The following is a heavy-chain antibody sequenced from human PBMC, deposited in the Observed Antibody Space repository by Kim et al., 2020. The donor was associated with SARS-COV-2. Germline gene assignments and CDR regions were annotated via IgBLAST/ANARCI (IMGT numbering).Heavy chain of an antibody. D-gene: IGHD6-13*01. CDR2: ISYDGNNK. CDR3: VAGYSSTWYSAFLS. CDR1: GFTFSSYA. Sequence: GGSLRLSCAASGFTFSSYAIHWVRQAPGKGLEWVAVISYDGNNKYYADSVKGRFTISRDNSKNTLYLQVNSLGAEDTAVYYCVAGYSSTWYSAFLSWGQGTLVTVSS. J-gene: IGHJ4*02. V-gene: IGHV3-30-3*01.